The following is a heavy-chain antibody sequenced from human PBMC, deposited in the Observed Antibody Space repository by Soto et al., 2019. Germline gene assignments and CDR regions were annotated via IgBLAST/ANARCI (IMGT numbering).Heavy chain of an antibody. CDR1: GYTFTGYY. J-gene: IGHJ4*02. CDR2: LNPNSGGT. CDR3: ARYCGSYGVLFK. V-gene: IGHV1-2*02. Sequence: ASVKVSCNASGYTFTGYYMHWVRPAPGQGLEWMGWLNPNSGGTNYAQKFQGRVTMTRDTSISTAYMELSRLRSDDTAVYYCARYCGSYGVLFKWGQGTLVTVSS. D-gene: IGHD2-8*02.